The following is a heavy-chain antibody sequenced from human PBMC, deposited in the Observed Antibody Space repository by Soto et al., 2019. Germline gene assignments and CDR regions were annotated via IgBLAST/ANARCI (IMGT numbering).Heavy chain of an antibody. CDR3: ARGGNEWLVKGGAFDY. V-gene: IGHV1-69*01. D-gene: IGHD6-19*01. Sequence: QVQLVQSGAEVKKPGSSVKVSCKASGGTFSSYAISWVRQAPGQGLAWMGGIIPIFGTANYAQKFQGRVTITADESTSTAYMELSSLRSEDTAVYYCARGGNEWLVKGGAFDYWGQGTLVTVSS. CDR1: GGTFSSYA. CDR2: IIPIFGTA. J-gene: IGHJ4*02.